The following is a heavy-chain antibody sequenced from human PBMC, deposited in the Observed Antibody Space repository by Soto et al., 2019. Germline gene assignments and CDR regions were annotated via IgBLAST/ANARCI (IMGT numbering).Heavy chain of an antibody. V-gene: IGHV3-48*01. CDR3: ARAPRGNYGYPSYFDY. D-gene: IGHD3-10*01. Sequence: PGGSLRLSCAASGFTFSIYSMNWVRQAPGKGLEWVSYIMPGSSHIFYADSVKGRFTISRDNAKNSLYLQMNSLRAEDTAVYYCARAPRGNYGYPSYFDYWGQGTLVTVSS. CDR2: IMPGSSHI. CDR1: GFTFSIYS. J-gene: IGHJ4*02.